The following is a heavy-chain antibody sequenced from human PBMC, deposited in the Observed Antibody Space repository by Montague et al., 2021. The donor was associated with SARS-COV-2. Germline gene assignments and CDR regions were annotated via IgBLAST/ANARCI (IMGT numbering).Heavy chain of an antibody. CDR1: GFTFDDYG. CDR2: ISRSGDRT. D-gene: IGHD3-10*01. V-gene: IGHV3-20*04. Sequence: SLRLSCAVSGFTFDDYGMSWVRQAPGKGLEWVAGISRSGDRTAYGDSVKGRSTISRDNAKNSLYLQMNSLRVEDTAFYYCSRGGGMIRGVVDFWGQGILVSVSS. CDR3: SRGGGMIRGVVDF. J-gene: IGHJ4*02.